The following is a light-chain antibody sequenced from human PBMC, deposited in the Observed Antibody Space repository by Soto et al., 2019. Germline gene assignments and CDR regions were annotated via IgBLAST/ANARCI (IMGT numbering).Light chain of an antibody. V-gene: IGKV3-15*01. CDR2: GAS. J-gene: IGKJ1*01. CDR1: QSVSSN. Sequence: EIVMTQSPATLSLSPWEIATLSCRASQSVSSNSAWYQQKPGQAPRLLIYGASTRATGIPARFSGSGSGTEFTLTISSLQSEDFAVYYCQQYNNWRQTFGQGTKVDI. CDR3: QQYNNWRQT.